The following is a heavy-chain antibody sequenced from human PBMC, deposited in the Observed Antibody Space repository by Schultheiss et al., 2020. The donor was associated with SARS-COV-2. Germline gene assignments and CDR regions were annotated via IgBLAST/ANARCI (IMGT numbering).Heavy chain of an antibody. CDR3: AGSYGSGSSDAFDI. CDR2: IYYSGST. V-gene: IGHV4-61*05. J-gene: IGHJ3*02. D-gene: IGHD3-10*01. CDR1: GGSISSSSYY. Sequence: SQTLSLTCTVSGGSISSSSYYWGWIRQPPGKGLEWIGYIYYSGSTNYNPSLKSRVTISVDTSKNQFSLKLSSVTAADTAVYYCAGSYGSGSSDAFDIWGQGTMVTVAS.